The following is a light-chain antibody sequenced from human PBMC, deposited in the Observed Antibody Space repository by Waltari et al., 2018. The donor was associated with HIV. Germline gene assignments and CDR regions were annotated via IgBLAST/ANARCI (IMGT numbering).Light chain of an antibody. CDR2: GAS. J-gene: IGKJ4*01. CDR1: QSVSSN. Sequence: TQSPATLSVSPGERATPSCRASQSVSSNLAWYQQKPGLAPRLLIYGASTRATGIPARFSGSGSGTEFTLTISSLQSEDFAVYYCQQYNNWPPLTFGGGTKVEIK. V-gene: IGKV3-15*01. CDR3: QQYNNWPPLT.